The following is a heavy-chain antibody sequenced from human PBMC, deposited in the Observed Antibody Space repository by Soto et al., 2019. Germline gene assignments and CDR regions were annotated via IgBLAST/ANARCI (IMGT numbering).Heavy chain of an antibody. CDR2: INENSGSL. CDR3: AKDSHWSLDY. J-gene: IGHJ4*02. V-gene: IGHV3-9*01. Sequence: EVQLVESGGNLVQPGRSLRLSCATSGFTFNDYAMHWVRQAPGKGLEWISSINENSGSLDYADSVRGRFTISRDNAKNSLYLQMNSLRTEDTARYYCAKDSHWSLDYWGQGTLVTVST. D-gene: IGHD1-1*01. CDR1: GFTFNDYA.